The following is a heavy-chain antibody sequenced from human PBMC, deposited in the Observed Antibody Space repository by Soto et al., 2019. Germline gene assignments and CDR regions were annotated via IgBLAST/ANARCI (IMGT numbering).Heavy chain of an antibody. D-gene: IGHD1-26*01. V-gene: IGHV3-48*01. J-gene: IGHJ4*02. CDR2: ISSSSSTI. Sequence: VQLVESGGGLVQPGGSLRLSCAASGFTFSSYSMNWVRQAPGKGLEWVSYISSSSSTIYYADSVKGRFTISRDNAKNSLYLQMNSLRAEDTAVYYCARKGSWAPSDCWGQGTLVTVSS. CDR3: ARKGSWAPSDC. CDR1: GFTFSSYS.